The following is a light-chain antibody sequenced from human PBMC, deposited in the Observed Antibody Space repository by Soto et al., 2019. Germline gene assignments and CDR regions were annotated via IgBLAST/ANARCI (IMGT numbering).Light chain of an antibody. Sequence: QSVLTQPASVSGSPGQSITISYTGTSSDIGGYNYVSWYQQHPGKAPKLIIYDVIKRPSGVPDRFSGSKSGNTASLTISGLQAEDEADYYCCSYAGSYTHVFGTGTKLTVL. V-gene: IGLV2-11*01. CDR1: SSDIGGYNY. CDR2: DVI. J-gene: IGLJ1*01. CDR3: CSYAGSYTHV.